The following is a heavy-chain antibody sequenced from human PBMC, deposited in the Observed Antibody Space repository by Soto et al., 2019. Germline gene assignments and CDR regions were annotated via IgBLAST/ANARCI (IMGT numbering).Heavy chain of an antibody. J-gene: IGHJ4*02. Sequence: QVQLQESGPGLVKPSQTLSLTCTVSGGSISSGGYYWSGIRQHPGKGLEWIGYIYYSGSTYYNPSLKSRVTISVDTSKNQFSLKLSSVTAADTAVYYCARGSLGWLGFDYWGQGTLVTVSS. D-gene: IGHD6-19*01. CDR3: ARGSLGWLGFDY. CDR2: IYYSGST. V-gene: IGHV4-31*03. CDR1: GGSISSGGYY.